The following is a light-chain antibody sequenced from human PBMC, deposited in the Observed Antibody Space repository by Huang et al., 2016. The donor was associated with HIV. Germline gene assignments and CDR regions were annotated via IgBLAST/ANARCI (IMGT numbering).Light chain of an antibody. CDR2: KVS. J-gene: IGKJ1*01. CDR1: QSLLYSDWNTY. Sequence: DVVLTQSPLSLPVTLGQPASISCRSSQSLLYSDWNTYLNWFQQRPGQSPRRLIYKVSNRDFWGPNRVRGMGSGTDFTPKISRVEAEDVGVYFCMQGTHSPPGTFGQGTKVDIK. V-gene: IGKV2-30*01. CDR3: MQGTHSPPGT.